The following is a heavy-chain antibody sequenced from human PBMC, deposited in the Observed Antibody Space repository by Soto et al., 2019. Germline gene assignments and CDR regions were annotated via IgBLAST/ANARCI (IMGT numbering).Heavy chain of an antibody. CDR1: GFTFSSYW. V-gene: IGHV3-7*01. Sequence: EVQLVESGGGLVQPGGSLRLSCAASGFTFSSYWMSWVRQAPGKGLEWVANIKQDGSEKYYVDSVKGRFTISRDNANNALYLQMNSLRAEDTAVYYCARHGRSRSSSWFDYWGQGTLVTVSS. D-gene: IGHD6-13*01. CDR2: IKQDGSEK. J-gene: IGHJ4*02. CDR3: ARHGRSRSSSWFDY.